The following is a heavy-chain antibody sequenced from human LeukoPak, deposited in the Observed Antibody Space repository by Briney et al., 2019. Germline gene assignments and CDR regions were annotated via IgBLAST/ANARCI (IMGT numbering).Heavy chain of an antibody. V-gene: IGHV4-4*07. Sequence: SETLSLTCTVSGGSISSYYWSWIRQPAGKGLEWIGRIYTSGSTNYNPSLKSRVTMSVDTSKNQFSLKLSSMTAADTAVYYCARDQWHCSSTSCYTDAFDIWGQGTMVTVSS. CDR1: GGSISSYY. J-gene: IGHJ3*02. CDR3: ARDQWHCSSTSCYTDAFDI. CDR2: IYTSGST. D-gene: IGHD2-2*02.